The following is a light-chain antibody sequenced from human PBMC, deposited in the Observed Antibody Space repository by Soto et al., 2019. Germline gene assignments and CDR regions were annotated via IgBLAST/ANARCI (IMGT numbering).Light chain of an antibody. Sequence: DIQMTQSPSSLSASVGERFIITFLASQSISSYLNWYQQKPGKAPKLLIYAASNLQSGVPSRFSGSGSGTDFTLSISSLQPEDFATYYCQQSYRTPLFGPGTKVDI. V-gene: IGKV1-39*01. CDR3: QQSYRTPL. CDR2: AAS. CDR1: QSISSY. J-gene: IGKJ3*01.